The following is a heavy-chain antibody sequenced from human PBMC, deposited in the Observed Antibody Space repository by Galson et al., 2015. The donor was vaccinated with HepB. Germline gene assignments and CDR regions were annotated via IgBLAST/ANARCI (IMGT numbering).Heavy chain of an antibody. CDR3: AKDPLNSSSWPPYYFDY. Sequence: SLRLSCAASGFTFSSYAMSWVRQAPGKGLEWVSAISGSGGSTYYADSVKGRFTISKDNSKNTLYLQMNSLRAEDTAVYYCAKDPLNSSSWPPYYFDYWGQGTLVTVSS. CDR2: ISGSGGST. CDR1: GFTFSSYA. J-gene: IGHJ4*02. V-gene: IGHV3-23*01. D-gene: IGHD6-13*01.